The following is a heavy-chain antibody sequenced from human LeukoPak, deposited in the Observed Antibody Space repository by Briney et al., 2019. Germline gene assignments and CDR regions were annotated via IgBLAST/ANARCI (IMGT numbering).Heavy chain of an antibody. V-gene: IGHV1-18*01. D-gene: IGHD6-13*01. Sequence: APVKVSSTASVYTLTRYGISWVCQAPGEGVERRGWISPYNGNTNYAQKLQGRVTMTTDTSTSTAYMELRSLRSDDTAVYYCARLYSSSWSGFDYWGQGTLVTVSS. CDR1: VYTLTRYG. J-gene: IGHJ4*02. CDR2: ISPYNGNT. CDR3: ARLYSSSWSGFDY.